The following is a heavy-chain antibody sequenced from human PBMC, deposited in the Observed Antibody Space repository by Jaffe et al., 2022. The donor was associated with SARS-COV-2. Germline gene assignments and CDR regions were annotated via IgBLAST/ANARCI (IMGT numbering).Heavy chain of an antibody. J-gene: IGHJ4*02. V-gene: IGHV7-4-1*02. Sequence: QVHLVQSGSQLKKPGASVRVSCKASGYSFPAFGMNWVRQAPGQGLEWMGWINIDTGNPTYAQGFAGRFVFSLDTSVSTAYLQISSLKADDTAVYYCVAADKYYFDDWGQGTLVTVSS. CDR3: VAADKYYFDD. D-gene: IGHD6-25*01. CDR1: GYSFPAFG. CDR2: INIDTGNP.